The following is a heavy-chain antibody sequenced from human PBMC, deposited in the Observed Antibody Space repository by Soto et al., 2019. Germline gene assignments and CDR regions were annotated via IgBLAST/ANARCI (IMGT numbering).Heavy chain of an antibody. CDR3: ARGVFTGSPHLLF. Sequence: PGGSQRLSYAASGFTFSSYSVNWVRQAPGKGLEWVSYIKGNSSEKYYADSVKGRFTISRDNAKKSVYLQMDSLRAEDTAVYYCARGVFTGSPHLLFWGHGTLVTVSS. J-gene: IGHJ4*01. CDR1: GFTFSSYS. V-gene: IGHV3-21*04. CDR2: IKGNSSEK. D-gene: IGHD3-9*01.